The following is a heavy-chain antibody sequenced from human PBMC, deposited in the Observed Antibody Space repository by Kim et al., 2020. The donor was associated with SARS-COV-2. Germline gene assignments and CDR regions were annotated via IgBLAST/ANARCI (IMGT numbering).Heavy chain of an antibody. CDR1: GFTFRSYA. D-gene: IGHD2-2*01. V-gene: IGHV3-30-3*01. Sequence: GGSLRLSCAASGFTFRSYAMHWVRQAPGKGLEWLAFISYDGSNKYYADSVQGRFTISRDNSKNTLYLQMSSLRTEDTAVYYCASESVDCSSSSCPSGYFDYWGQGTLVTVSS. J-gene: IGHJ4*02. CDR2: ISYDGSNK. CDR3: ASESVDCSSSSCPSGYFDY.